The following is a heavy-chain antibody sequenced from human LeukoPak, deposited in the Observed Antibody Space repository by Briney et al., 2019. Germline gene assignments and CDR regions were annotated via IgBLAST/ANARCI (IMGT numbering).Heavy chain of an antibody. V-gene: IGHV4-39*01. CDR1: GGSISSSSYY. Sequence: PSETLPLTCTVSGGSISSSSYYWGWIRQPPGKGLEWIGSIYYSGSTYYNPSLKSRVTISVDTSKNQFSLKLSSVTAADTAVYYCAITGPEDYWGQGTLVTVSS. J-gene: IGHJ4*02. CDR2: IYYSGST. D-gene: IGHD1-14*01. CDR3: AITGPEDY.